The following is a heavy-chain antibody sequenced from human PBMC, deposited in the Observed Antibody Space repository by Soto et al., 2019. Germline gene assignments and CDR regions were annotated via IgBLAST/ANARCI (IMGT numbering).Heavy chain of an antibody. Sequence: QVQLVQSGAEVKKPGASVKVSCKASGYTFTSYDINWVRQATGQGLEWMGWMNPNSGNTGYAQKFQGRVTMTRNTSISTAYMELSSLRSEDTAVYYCARGIVYCTNGVCYHSAWVYWGQGTLVTVSS. D-gene: IGHD2-8*01. CDR3: ARGIVYCTNGVCYHSAWVY. CDR1: GYTFTSYD. CDR2: MNPNSGNT. V-gene: IGHV1-8*01. J-gene: IGHJ4*02.